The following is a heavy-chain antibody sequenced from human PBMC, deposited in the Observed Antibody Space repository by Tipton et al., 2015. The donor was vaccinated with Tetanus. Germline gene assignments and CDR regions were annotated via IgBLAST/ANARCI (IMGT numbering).Heavy chain of an antibody. Sequence: TLSLTCDVYDGSFSAYYWTWIRQPPGKGLEWIGEINHTGSTNYNPSLKSRVTLSLDTTKKQVSLKLSSVTAADTAVYYCARGDYYGSGTYDVWGQGTTVTVPS. J-gene: IGHJ6*02. CDR1: DGSFSAYY. V-gene: IGHV4-34*01. CDR2: INHTGST. CDR3: ARGDYYGSGTYDV. D-gene: IGHD3-10*01.